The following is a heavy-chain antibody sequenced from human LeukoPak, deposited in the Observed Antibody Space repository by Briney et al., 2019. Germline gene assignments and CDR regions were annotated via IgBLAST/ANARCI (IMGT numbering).Heavy chain of an antibody. CDR1: GGSFSGHY. V-gene: IGHV4-59*10. Sequence: SETLSLTCVVYGGSFSGHYWSWIRQPPGKGLEWIGHIYSSGFTNYNPSLKSRVTMSVDTSKNQFSLNLSSVTAADTAVYYCARGGSSGRTGDYWGQGTLVTVTS. CDR2: IYSSGFT. D-gene: IGHD1-1*01. CDR3: ARGGSSGRTGDY. J-gene: IGHJ4*02.